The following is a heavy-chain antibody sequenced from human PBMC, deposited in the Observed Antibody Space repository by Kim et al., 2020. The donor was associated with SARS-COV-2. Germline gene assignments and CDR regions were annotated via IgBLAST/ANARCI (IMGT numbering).Heavy chain of an antibody. J-gene: IGHJ5*02. V-gene: IGHV3-23*01. CDR2: ISGSGGST. Sequence: GGSLRLSCAASGFTFSSYAMSWVRQAPGKGLEWVSAISGSGGSTYYADSVKGRFTISRDNSKNTLYLQMNSLRAEDTAVYYCAILPGYDYIWGSYYHWGQGTLVTVSS. D-gene: IGHD3-16*01. CDR1: GFTFSSYA. CDR3: AILPGYDYIWGSYYH.